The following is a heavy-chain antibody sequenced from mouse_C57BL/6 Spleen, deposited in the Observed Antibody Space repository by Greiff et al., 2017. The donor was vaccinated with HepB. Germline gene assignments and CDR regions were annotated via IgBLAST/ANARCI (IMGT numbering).Heavy chain of an antibody. V-gene: IGHV3-6*01. CDR2: ISYDGSN. D-gene: IGHD1-1*02. J-gene: IGHJ2*01. Sequence: EVKLVESGPGLVKPSQSLSLTCSVTGYSITSGYYWNWIRQFPGNKLEWMGYISYDGSNNYNPSLKNRISITRDTSKNQFFLKLNSVTTEDTATYYCASALWRYFDYWGQGTTLTVSS. CDR3: ASALWRYFDY. CDR1: GYSITSGYY.